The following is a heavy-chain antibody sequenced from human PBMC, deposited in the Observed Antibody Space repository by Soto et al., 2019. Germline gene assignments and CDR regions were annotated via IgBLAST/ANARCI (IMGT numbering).Heavy chain of an antibody. CDR3: AREGPEIPAAHPDAFDI. D-gene: IGHD2-2*01. V-gene: IGHV3-66*01. J-gene: IGHJ3*02. Sequence: GGSLRLSCAASGFTVSSNYMSWVRQAPGKGLEWVSVIYSGGSTYYADSVKGRFTISRDNSKNTLYLQMNSLRAEDTAVYYCAREGPEIPAAHPDAFDIWGQGTMVTVSS. CDR1: GFTVSSNY. CDR2: IYSGGST.